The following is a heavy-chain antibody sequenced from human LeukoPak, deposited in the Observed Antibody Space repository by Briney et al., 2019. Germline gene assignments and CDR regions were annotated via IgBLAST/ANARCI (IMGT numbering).Heavy chain of an antibody. J-gene: IGHJ4*02. V-gene: IGHV3-7*01. Sequence: GGSLRLSCAASGFTFSNYWMSWVRQASGKGVECVANIKQNGSEKNYVDYVKGRFPTTRDNAKNSLYLQMNSLRAEDTAVYYCAKYARGPLDWGQGTLVTVSS. D-gene: IGHD6-6*01. CDR1: GFTFSNYW. CDR3: AKYARGPLD. CDR2: IKQNGSEK.